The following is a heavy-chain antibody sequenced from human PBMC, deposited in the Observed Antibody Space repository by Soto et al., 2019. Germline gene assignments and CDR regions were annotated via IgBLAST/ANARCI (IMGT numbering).Heavy chain of an antibody. D-gene: IGHD4-17*01. V-gene: IGHV4-34*01. J-gene: IGHJ6*03. CDR3: AREAGDYYYYYMDV. CDR1: GGSSSGYY. CDR2: INHSGST. Sequence: SETLSLTCAVYGGSSSGYYWSWIRQPPGKGLEWIGEINHSGSTNYNPSLKSRVTISVDTSKNQFSLKLSSVTAADTAVYYCAREAGDYYYYYMDVWGKGTTVTVSS.